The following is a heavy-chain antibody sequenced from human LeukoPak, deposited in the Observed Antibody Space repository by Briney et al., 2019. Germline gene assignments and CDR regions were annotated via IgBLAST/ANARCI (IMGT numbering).Heavy chain of an antibody. J-gene: IGHJ3*02. D-gene: IGHD3-22*01. Sequence: ASVKVSCKASGGTFSSYAISWVRQAPGQGLEWMGGIIPIFGTASYAQKFQGRVTMTRDMSTSTVYMELSSLRSEDTAVYYCARGLDSSGYTATFGAFDIWGQGTMVTVSS. CDR2: IIPIFGTA. V-gene: IGHV1-69*05. CDR1: GGTFSSYA. CDR3: ARGLDSSGYTATFGAFDI.